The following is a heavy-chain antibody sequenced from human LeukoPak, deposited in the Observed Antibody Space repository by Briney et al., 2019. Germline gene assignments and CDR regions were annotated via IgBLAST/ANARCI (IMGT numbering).Heavy chain of an antibody. CDR3: AKEYSGYDFDY. D-gene: IGHD5-12*01. J-gene: IGHJ4*02. CDR1: GFTFSTYA. V-gene: IGHV3-23*01. CDR2: TSGSGVNS. Sequence: GGSLRLSCAASGFTFSTYAMSWVRQAPGKGLEWVAATSGSGVNSYYADSVRGRFTISRDNSQNTLYLQMDSLRAEDTALYYCAKEYSGYDFDYWGQGTLVTVSS.